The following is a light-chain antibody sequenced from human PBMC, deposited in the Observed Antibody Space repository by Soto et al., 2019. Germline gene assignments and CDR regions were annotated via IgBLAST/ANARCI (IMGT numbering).Light chain of an antibody. CDR1: QSVSNTY. J-gene: IGKJ3*01. Sequence: EIVLTQSPGTLSLSPGERATLSCRASQSVSNTYLAWYQQKPGQAPRLLIYDASSRATDIPDRFSGSGSGTDFTLTIRRLEPEDFAVYYCQQYGRSPGLFTFGPGTKVDIK. CDR2: DAS. V-gene: IGKV3-20*01. CDR3: QQYGRSPGLFT.